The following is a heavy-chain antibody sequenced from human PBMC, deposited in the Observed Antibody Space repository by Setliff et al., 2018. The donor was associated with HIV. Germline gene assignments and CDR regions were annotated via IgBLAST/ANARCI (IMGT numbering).Heavy chain of an antibody. J-gene: IGHJ5*02. CDR2: ISYSGDT. CDR3: ARHRGVRGTSGWYGINWFDP. Sequence: SETLSLTCTQESLRDPISSFNYYWGWLRQSPGKGLEWIASISYSGDTYYKASLRGRVNISADTSKNQFFLNLTSVTAADTAVYFCARHRGVRGTSGWYGINWFDPWGQGTLVTVS. V-gene: IGHV4-39*01. CDR1: DPISSFNYY. D-gene: IGHD6-19*01.